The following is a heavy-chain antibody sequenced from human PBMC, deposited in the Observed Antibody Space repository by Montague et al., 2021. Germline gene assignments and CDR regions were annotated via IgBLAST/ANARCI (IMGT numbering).Heavy chain of an antibody. V-gene: IGHV3-48*02. CDR1: GFTFSSYA. D-gene: IGHD3-10*01. CDR3: AREDYFDSVNYYYYGMDV. CDR2: FTSTSRTI. J-gene: IGHJ6*02. Sequence: SLRLSCAASGFTFSSYAMNWVRQAPGKGLEWVSYFTSTSRTIYYADSVKGRFTISRDNAKNSLYLQMNSLRDDDTAVYYCAREDYFDSVNYYYYGMDVWGQGTTVTVSS.